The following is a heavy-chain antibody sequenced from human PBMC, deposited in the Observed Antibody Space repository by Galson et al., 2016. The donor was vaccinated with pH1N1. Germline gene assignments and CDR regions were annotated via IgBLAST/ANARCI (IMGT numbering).Heavy chain of an antibody. D-gene: IGHD3-22*01. CDR2: ISRNSGSI. V-gene: IGHV3-21*01. J-gene: IGHJ4*02. CDR3: AREDSSGYGYFDY. CDR1: GFTFSSYP. Sequence: SLRLSCAASGFTFSSYPMNWVRWAPGKGLEWVASISRNSGSIYYRDTVKGRFTISRDNAKNSLFLQMNTLRAEDTAVYFCAREDSSGYGYFDYWGQGTLVTVSS.